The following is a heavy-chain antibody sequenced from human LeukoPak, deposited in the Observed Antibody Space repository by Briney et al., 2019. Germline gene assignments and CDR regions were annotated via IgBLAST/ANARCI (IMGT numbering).Heavy chain of an antibody. V-gene: IGHV3-48*01. CDR1: GFRFDSYP. J-gene: IGHJ4*02. CDR2: VRTRGDPT. Sequence: GSLRLSCAASGFRFDSYPMNWVRQPPGKGMEWLSNVRTRGDPTSYADSVRGRFTISRDNAKKSLFLQINSLRVEDTAVYFCVRDVDYAFGYWGQGVLVIVSS. D-gene: IGHD4-17*01. CDR3: VRDVDYAFGY.